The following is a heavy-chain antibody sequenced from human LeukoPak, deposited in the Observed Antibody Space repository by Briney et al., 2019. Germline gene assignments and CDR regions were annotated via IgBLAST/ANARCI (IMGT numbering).Heavy chain of an antibody. J-gene: IGHJ4*02. CDR2: IYHSGST. D-gene: IGHD3-10*01. CDR3: ARDAYYYGSGSYFFGY. Sequence: SETLSLTCSVSGYSISSGYYWGWIRQPPGKGLEWIGSIYHSGSTYYNTSLKSRVTISVDTSKNQFSLKLNSVTAADTAVYYCARDAYYYGSGSYFFGYWGQGTLVTVSS. V-gene: IGHV4-38-2*02. CDR1: GYSISSGYY.